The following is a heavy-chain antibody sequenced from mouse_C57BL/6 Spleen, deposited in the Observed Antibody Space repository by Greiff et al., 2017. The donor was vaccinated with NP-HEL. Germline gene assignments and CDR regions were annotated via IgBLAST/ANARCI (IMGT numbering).Heavy chain of an antibody. Sequence: QVQLQQSGPELVKPGASVKISCKASGYAFSSSWMNWVKQRPGKGLEWIGRIYPGDGDTNYNGKFKGKATLTADKSSSTAYMQLSSLTSEDSAVYFCARDGDPYYYGSSYLDWYFDVWGTGTTVTVSS. CDR2: IYPGDGDT. V-gene: IGHV1-82*01. CDR1: GYAFSSSW. J-gene: IGHJ1*03. CDR3: ARDGDPYYYGSSYLDWYFDV. D-gene: IGHD1-1*01.